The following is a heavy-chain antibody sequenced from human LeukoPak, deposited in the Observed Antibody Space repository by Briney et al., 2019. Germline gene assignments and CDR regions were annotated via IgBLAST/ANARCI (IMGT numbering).Heavy chain of an antibody. V-gene: IGHV4-39*07. CDR2: IYYSGTT. J-gene: IGHJ4*02. Sequence: SETLCLTCTVPGGSMSSPTYYWGWIRQPPGKGLEWIGSIYYSGTTYYNPSLKSRVTISVDTSKKQFSLKLSSVTAADTAVYYCAKSHSSSEEFDYWGQGTLVTVSS. D-gene: IGHD6-6*01. CDR1: GGSMSSPTYY. CDR3: AKSHSSSEEFDY.